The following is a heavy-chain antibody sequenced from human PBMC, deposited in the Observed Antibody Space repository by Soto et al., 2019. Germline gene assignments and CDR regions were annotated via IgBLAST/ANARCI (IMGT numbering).Heavy chain of an antibody. J-gene: IGHJ4*02. Sequence: SLTCTVSGASISNSAYYWGWIRQPPGKGLEWIGTISYRGSTFYKPSLKSQVTISVDTIKNQFSLKLDSVTVADTAVYYCVTFDFSSTYYDHWGQGTLVTVSS. CDR1: GASISNSAYY. D-gene: IGHD6-13*01. CDR3: VTFDFSSTYYDH. CDR2: ISYRGST. V-gene: IGHV4-39*01.